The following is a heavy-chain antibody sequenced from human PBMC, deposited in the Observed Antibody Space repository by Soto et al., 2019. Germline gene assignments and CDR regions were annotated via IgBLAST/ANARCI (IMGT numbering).Heavy chain of an antibody. CDR2: IRNKVNSYTT. CDR3: VRTVSGGKSHHFDY. J-gene: IGHJ4*02. V-gene: IGHV3-72*01. D-gene: IGHD2-15*01. Sequence: HPGGSLCLSCAASGFTFSDHYMDWVRQAAGKGLEWVGSIRNKVNSYTTEYAASVKGRFSISRDDSKNSLFLQMSSLNTEDTAVYYCVRTVSGGKSHHFDYWGLGTLVTVSS. CDR1: GFTFSDHY.